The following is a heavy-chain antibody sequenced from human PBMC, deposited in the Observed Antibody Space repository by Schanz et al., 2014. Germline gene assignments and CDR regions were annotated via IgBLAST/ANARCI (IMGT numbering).Heavy chain of an antibody. CDR1: GFIFNDYY. D-gene: IGHD1-26*01. CDR3: AREAKWGQWYFDL. CDR2: ISRDGTTS. Sequence: VQLVESGGGLVKPGGSLRLSCAASGFIFNDYYMNWIRQAPGKGLEWLSYISRDGTTSYYADSVKGRFTVSRDNSENTVYLEFHSLRSEDTALYYCAREAKWGQWYFDLWGRGSLVTVSS. V-gene: IGHV3-11*04. J-gene: IGHJ2*01.